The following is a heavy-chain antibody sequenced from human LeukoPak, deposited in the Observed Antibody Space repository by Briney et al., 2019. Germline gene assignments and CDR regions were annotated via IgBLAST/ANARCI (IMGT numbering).Heavy chain of an antibody. V-gene: IGHV1-2*02. CDR1: GYTFTGYY. Sequence: ASVKVSCKASGYTFTGYYMHWVRQAPGQGLEWMGWINPNSGGTKYAQKFQGRVTMTRDTSISTGYMELSSLRSDDTAVYYCARKYDILTDNDNWFDPWGQGTLVTVSS. J-gene: IGHJ5*02. CDR3: ARKYDILTDNDNWFDP. D-gene: IGHD3-9*01. CDR2: INPNSGGT.